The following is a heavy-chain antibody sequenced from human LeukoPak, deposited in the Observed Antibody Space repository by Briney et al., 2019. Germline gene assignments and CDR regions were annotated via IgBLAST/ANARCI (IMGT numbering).Heavy chain of an antibody. CDR2: IYHSGST. Sequence: PSETLSLTCAVSGYSISSGYYWGWIRPPPGKGLEWIGSIYHSGSTYYNPSLKRRVTISVDTSKNQFSLKLSSVTAADTAVYYCARDGGGVLLLAAAGTGDPNFDYWGQGTLVTVSS. CDR1: GYSISSGYY. V-gene: IGHV4-38-2*02. J-gene: IGHJ4*02. CDR3: ARDGGGVLLLAAAGTGDPNFDY. D-gene: IGHD6-13*01.